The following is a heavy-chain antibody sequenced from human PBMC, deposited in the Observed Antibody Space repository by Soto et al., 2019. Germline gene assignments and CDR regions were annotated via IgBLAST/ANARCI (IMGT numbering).Heavy chain of an antibody. D-gene: IGHD3-9*01. Sequence: SETLSLTCAVSGGSISSSNWWSWVRQPPGKGLEWIGEIYHSGSTNYNPSLKSRVTISVDKSKNQFSLKLSSVTAADTAVYYCARDLYDILTGYSYFDYWGQGTLVTVSS. V-gene: IGHV4-4*02. CDR3: ARDLYDILTGYSYFDY. CDR2: IYHSGST. J-gene: IGHJ4*02. CDR1: GGSISSSNW.